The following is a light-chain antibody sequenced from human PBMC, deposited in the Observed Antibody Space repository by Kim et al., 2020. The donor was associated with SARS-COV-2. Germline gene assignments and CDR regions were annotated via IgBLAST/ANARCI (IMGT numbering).Light chain of an antibody. J-gene: IGKJ2*01. Sequence: DIMMTQSPLSLSVTPGEPASFSCGSSHSLLHSGGYNYLDWYLQKPGQSPLLLIYLGSNRASGVPDRFSGSGSGTDFTLKISRVGAEDVGVYFFMQSLQTPYTFGQGTKLEI. V-gene: IGKV2-28*01. CDR1: HSLLHSGGYNY. CDR3: MQSLQTPYT. CDR2: LGS.